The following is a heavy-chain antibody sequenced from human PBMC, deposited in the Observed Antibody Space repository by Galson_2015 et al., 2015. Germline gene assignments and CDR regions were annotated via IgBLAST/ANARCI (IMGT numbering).Heavy chain of an antibody. J-gene: IGHJ6*03. CDR2: ISGSGSTL. Sequence: SLRLSCAASGFSFSSYEMSWVRQAPGKGLEWVSYISGSGSTLYYADPVKGRFTISRDNAKNSLYLQMNSLRAEDTAVYYCARVYNWNYAVYYYYMDVWGKGTTVTVSS. V-gene: IGHV3-48*03. CDR1: GFSFSSYE. D-gene: IGHD1-7*01. CDR3: ARVYNWNYAVYYYYMDV.